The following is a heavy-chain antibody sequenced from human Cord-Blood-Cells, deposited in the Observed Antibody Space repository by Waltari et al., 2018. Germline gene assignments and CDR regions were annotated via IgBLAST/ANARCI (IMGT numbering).Heavy chain of an antibody. CDR1: GGSISSSS. CDR3: VDSDAFDI. CDR2: IIPIFGTA. V-gene: IGHV1-69*01. J-gene: IGHJ3*02. Sequence: QLQLQESGPGLVKPSETLSLTCTVSGGSISSSSYYWGWIRQPPGKGLEWMGGIIPIFGTANYAQKFQGRVTITADESTSTAYMELSSLRSEDTAMYYCVDSDAFDIWGQGTMVTVSS.